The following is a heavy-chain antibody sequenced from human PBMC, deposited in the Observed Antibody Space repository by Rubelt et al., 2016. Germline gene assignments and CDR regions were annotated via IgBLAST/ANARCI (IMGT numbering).Heavy chain of an antibody. V-gene: IGHV1-18*01. CDR2: ISAYNGNT. J-gene: IGHJ4*02. CDR3: ARTKTVEMATIPLAY. Sequence: QVQLVQSGAEVKKPGASVKVSCKASGYTFTSYGISWVRQAPGQGLEWMGWISAYNGNTNYAQKLQGRVTMTRDTSTSTVYMELSRLRSEDTAVYYCARTKTVEMATIPLAYWGQGTLVTVSS. CDR1: GYTFTSYG. D-gene: IGHD5-24*01.